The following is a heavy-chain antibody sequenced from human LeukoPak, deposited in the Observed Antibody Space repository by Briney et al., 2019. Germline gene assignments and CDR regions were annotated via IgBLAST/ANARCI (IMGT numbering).Heavy chain of an antibody. J-gene: IGHJ6*03. CDR2: IYYSGST. V-gene: IGHV4-59*01. Sequence: SETLSLTCTVSGGSISSYYWSWIRQPPGKGLEWIGYIYYSGSTNYNPSLKSRVTISVDTSKNQFSPKLSSVTAADTAVYYCARESYYYYMDVWGKGTTVTVSS. CDR1: GGSISSYY. CDR3: ARESYYYYMDV.